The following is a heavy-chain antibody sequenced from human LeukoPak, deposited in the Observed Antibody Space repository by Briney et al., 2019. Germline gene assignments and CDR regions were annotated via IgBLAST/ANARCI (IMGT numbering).Heavy chain of an antibody. Sequence: GGSLRLSCAASGFTFSDYYMSWIRQAPGKGLGWVSYISSSGSTIYYADSVKGRFTISRDNAKNSLYLQMNSLRAEDTAVYYCASPTDSDAFDIWGQGTMVTVSS. CDR2: ISSSGSTI. CDR3: ASPTDSDAFDI. J-gene: IGHJ3*02. CDR1: GFTFSDYY. V-gene: IGHV3-11*01.